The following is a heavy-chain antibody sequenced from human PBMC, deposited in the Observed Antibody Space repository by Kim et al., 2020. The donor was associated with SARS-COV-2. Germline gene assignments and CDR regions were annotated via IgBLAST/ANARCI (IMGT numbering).Heavy chain of an antibody. CDR3: ARGVGQWLVLTAFDY. D-gene: IGHD6-19*01. CDR1: GGSFSGYY. J-gene: IGHJ4*02. Sequence: SETLSLTCAVYGGSFSGYYWSWIRQPPGKGLEWIGEINHSGSTNYNPSLKSRVTISVDTSKNQFSLKLSSVTAADTAVYYCARGVGQWLVLTAFDYWGQGTLVTVSS. CDR2: INHSGST. V-gene: IGHV4-34*01.